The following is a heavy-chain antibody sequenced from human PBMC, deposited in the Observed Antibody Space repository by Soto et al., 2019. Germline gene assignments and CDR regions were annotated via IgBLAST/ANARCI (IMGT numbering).Heavy chain of an antibody. J-gene: IGHJ1*01. D-gene: IGHD3-16*02. CDR1: GGSFSGYY. Sequence: QVQLQQWGAGLLKPSETLSLTCAVCGGSFSGYYWSWIRQPPGKGLEWIGEINHSGSTNYNPSLKSRVTISVDTSKNQFSLKLSSVTAADTAVYYCARSPYDYIWGSYRREYFQHWGQGTLVTVSS. CDR3: ARSPYDYIWGSYRREYFQH. CDR2: INHSGST. V-gene: IGHV4-34*01.